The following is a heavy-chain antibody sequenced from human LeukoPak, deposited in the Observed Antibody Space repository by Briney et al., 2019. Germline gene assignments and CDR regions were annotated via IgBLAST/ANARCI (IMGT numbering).Heavy chain of an antibody. CDR1: GGTFSSYA. J-gene: IGHJ4*02. D-gene: IGHD3-16*02. V-gene: IGHV1-69*01. CDR3: ASDHGTYDYVWGSYRYTDY. Sequence: ASVKVSCKASGGTFSSYAIGWVRQAPGQGLEWMGGIIPIFGTANYAQKFQGRVTITADESTSTAYMELSSLRSEDTAVYYCASDHGTYDYVWGSYRYTDYWGQGTLVTVSS. CDR2: IIPIFGTA.